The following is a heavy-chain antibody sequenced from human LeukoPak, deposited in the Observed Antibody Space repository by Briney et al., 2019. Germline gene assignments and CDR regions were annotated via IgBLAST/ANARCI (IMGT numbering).Heavy chain of an antibody. J-gene: IGHJ4*02. D-gene: IGHD1-26*01. CDR3: AAELYSGVFGRCCSFAY. CDR2: INPNSGGT. V-gene: IGHV1-2*02. Sequence: ASVKVSCKASGYTFTSYYMHWVRQAPGQGLEWMGWINPNSGGTNYAQKFQGRVTMTRDTSISTAYMELSSLRSEDTAVYYCAAELYSGVFGRCCSFAYWGQGTLVTVSA. CDR1: GYTFTSYY.